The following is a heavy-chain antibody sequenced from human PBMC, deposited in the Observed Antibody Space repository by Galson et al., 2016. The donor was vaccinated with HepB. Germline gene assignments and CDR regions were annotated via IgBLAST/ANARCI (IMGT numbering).Heavy chain of an antibody. J-gene: IGHJ4*02. Sequence: SLRLSCAASGFTFSTYWMHWVRQPPGKGLEWVAADSMDGRRKFYADSVKGRFTITRDNSNNMLFLQMNSLRADDTAVYYCAKRQEYCPPVGCSVDYWGQGTLVSVSS. D-gene: IGHD2/OR15-2a*01. V-gene: IGHV3-30*18. CDR2: DSMDGRRK. CDR3: AKRQEYCPPVGCSVDY. CDR1: GFTFSTYW.